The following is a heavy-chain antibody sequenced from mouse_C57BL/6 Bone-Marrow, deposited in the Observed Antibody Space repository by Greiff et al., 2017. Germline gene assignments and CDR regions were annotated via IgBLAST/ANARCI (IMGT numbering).Heavy chain of an antibody. V-gene: IGHV1-59*01. CDR3: ARVYYYGSSYY. CDR1: GYTFTSYW. Sequence: VQLQQPGAELVRPGTSVKLSCKASGYTFTSYWMHWVKQRPGQGLERIGVIDPSDSYTNYNQKFKGKATLTVDTSSSTAYMQLSSLTSEDSAVYYCARVYYYGSSYYWGQGTTLTVSS. CDR2: IDPSDSYT. D-gene: IGHD1-1*01. J-gene: IGHJ2*01.